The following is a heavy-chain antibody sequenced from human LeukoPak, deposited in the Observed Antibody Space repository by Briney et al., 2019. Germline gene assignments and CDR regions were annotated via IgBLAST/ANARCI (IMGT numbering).Heavy chain of an antibody. CDR2: IYYSGST. D-gene: IGHD2-15*01. CDR1: GGSISSGGYY. CDR3: ARGYCSGGSCYSGLFDY. V-gene: IGHV4-31*03. J-gene: IGHJ4*02. Sequence: SETLSLTCTVSGGSISSGGYYWSWIRQHPGKGLEWIGYIYYSGSTYYNPSLKSRVTISVGTSKNQFSLKLSSVTAADTAVYYCARGYCSGGSCYSGLFDYWGQGTLVTVSS.